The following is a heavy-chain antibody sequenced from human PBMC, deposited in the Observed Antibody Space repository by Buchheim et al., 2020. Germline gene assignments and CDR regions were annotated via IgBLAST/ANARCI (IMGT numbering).Heavy chain of an antibody. V-gene: IGHV3-30-3*01. CDR1: GFTFSSYA. J-gene: IGHJ4*02. D-gene: IGHD3-3*01. CDR3: ARGRSELKYYDFWSGYYPPFDY. CDR2: ISYDGSNK. Sequence: QVQLVESGGGVVQPGRSLRLSCAASGFTFSSYAMHWVRQAPGKGLEWVAVISYDGSNKYYADSVKGRFTISRDNSKTTQYLQMNSLRAEDTAVYYCARGRSELKYYDFWSGYYPPFDYWGQGTL.